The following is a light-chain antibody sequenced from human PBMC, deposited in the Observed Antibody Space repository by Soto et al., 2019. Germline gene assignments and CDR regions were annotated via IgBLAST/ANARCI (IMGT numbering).Light chain of an antibody. CDR3: AAWDDSLNGVV. Sequence: QSVLTQPPSASGTPGQRVTISCSGTSSNIGSNTGNWYQQLPGTAPKLLIYRNNQRPSGVPDRFSASKSGALASLAISGLQSEDEADYYCAAWDDSLNGVVFGGGTKLTVL. CDR2: RNN. J-gene: IGLJ2*01. V-gene: IGLV1-44*01. CDR1: SSNIGSNT.